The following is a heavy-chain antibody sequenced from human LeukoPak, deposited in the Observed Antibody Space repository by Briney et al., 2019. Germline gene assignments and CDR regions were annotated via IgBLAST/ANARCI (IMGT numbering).Heavy chain of an antibody. D-gene: IGHD6-13*01. CDR1: GGSFSGYY. Sequence: SETLSLTCAVYGGSFSGYYWSWIRQPPGKGLGWIGEINHSGSTNYNPSLKSRVTISVDTSKNQFSLKLSSVTAADTAVYYCAMAGIAAAGSFGAFDIWGQGTMVTVSS. V-gene: IGHV4-34*01. CDR2: INHSGST. CDR3: AMAGIAAAGSFGAFDI. J-gene: IGHJ3*02.